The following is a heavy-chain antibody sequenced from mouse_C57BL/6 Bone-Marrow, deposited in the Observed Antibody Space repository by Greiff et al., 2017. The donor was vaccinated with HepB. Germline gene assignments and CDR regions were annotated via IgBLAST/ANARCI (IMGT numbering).Heavy chain of an antibody. Sequence: VQLKESGAALVRPGASVKLSCTASGFNIKDDYMHWVKQRPEQGLEWIGWIDPENGDTEYASKFQGKATITADTSSNTAYLQLSSLTSEDTAVYYCTTDYTAYWGQGTLVTVSA. CDR3: TTDYTAY. CDR2: IDPENGDT. CDR1: GFNIKDDY. V-gene: IGHV14-4*01. J-gene: IGHJ3*01. D-gene: IGHD2-12*01.